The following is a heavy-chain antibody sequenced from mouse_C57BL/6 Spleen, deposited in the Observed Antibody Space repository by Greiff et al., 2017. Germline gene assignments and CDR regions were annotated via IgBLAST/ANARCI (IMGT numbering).Heavy chain of an antibody. V-gene: IGHV1-61*01. D-gene: IGHD1-1*01. Sequence: VQLQQPGAELVRPGSSVKLSCKASGYTFTSYWMDWVKQRPGQGLEWIGNIYPSDSETHYNQKFKDQATLTVDKSSSTAYMQLSSLTSEDSAVYYCARGAYYYGSSPYYFDYWGQGTTLTVSS. CDR2: IYPSDSET. CDR3: ARGAYYYGSSPYYFDY. CDR1: GYTFTSYW. J-gene: IGHJ2*01.